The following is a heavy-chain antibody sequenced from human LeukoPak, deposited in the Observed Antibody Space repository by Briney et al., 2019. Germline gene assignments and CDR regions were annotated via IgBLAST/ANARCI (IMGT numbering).Heavy chain of an antibody. J-gene: IGHJ4*02. V-gene: IGHV4-39*01. Sequence: SETLSLTCNVSGDSISAYYWNWIRQSPGKGLEWIGSIYYSGSTYYNPSLKSRVTISVDTSKNQFSLKLSSVTAADTAVYYCARHAWGVVFLFDYWGQGTLVTVSS. D-gene: IGHD3-10*01. CDR2: IYYSGST. CDR3: ARHAWGVVFLFDY. CDR1: GDSISAYY.